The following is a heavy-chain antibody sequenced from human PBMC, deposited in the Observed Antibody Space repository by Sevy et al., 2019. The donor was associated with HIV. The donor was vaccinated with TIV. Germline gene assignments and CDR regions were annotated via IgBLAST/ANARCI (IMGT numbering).Heavy chain of an antibody. CDR2: ISYDGSNK. V-gene: IGHV3-30-3*01. D-gene: IGHD3-9*01. Sequence: GGSLRLSCAASGFTFSSYAMHWVRQAPGKGLEWVAVISYDGSNKYYADSVKGRFTISRDNSKNTRYLQMNSLRAEDTAVYYCARGRDLRYFDGHDAFDIWGQGTMVTVSS. CDR1: GFTFSSYA. CDR3: ARGRDLRYFDGHDAFDI. J-gene: IGHJ3*02.